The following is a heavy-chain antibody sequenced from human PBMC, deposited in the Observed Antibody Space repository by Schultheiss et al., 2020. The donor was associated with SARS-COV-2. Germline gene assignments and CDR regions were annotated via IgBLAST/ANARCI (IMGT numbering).Heavy chain of an antibody. Sequence: ASVKVSCKASGYTFTGYYMHWVRQAPGQGLEWMGWINPNSGGTNYAQKFQGWVTMTTDTSTNTAYMDLRSLRSDDTAVYYCARMGYYYYAMDVWGQGTTVTVSS. CDR2: INPNSGGT. CDR3: ARMGYYYYAMDV. V-gene: IGHV1-2*04. J-gene: IGHJ6*02. CDR1: GYTFTGYY.